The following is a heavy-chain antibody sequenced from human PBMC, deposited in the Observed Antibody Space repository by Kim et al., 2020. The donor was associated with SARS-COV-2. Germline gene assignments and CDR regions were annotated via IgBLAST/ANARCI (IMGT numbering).Heavy chain of an antibody. V-gene: IGHV4-39*01. D-gene: IGHD3-16*01. CDR1: GASLRGSNYF. CDR2: MYYSGDT. J-gene: IGHJ5*02. Sequence: SETLSLTCTVSGASLRGSNYFWGWIRQAPGKGLEWIASMYYSGDTYQNPSLTGRVTIFVDTSKNQISLNLSAVTAADTAMYHCARHASVWGLLWWFDPWGPGAQVTVSS. CDR3: ARHASVWGLLWWFDP.